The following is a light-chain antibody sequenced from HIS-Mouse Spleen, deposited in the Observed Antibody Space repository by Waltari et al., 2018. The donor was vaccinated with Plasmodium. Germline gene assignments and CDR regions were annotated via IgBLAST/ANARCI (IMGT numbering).Light chain of an antibody. V-gene: IGKV1-5*03. Sequence: DIQMTQSPSTLSASVGDRVTITCRASQSISSWLAWYQQKPGKAPKLLIYKASSLESGVPSRFSGSGSGTEFTHTSSSLQPDDFATYYCQQYNSYSWTFGQGTKVEIK. CDR1: QSISSW. CDR2: KAS. J-gene: IGKJ1*01. CDR3: QQYNSYSWT.